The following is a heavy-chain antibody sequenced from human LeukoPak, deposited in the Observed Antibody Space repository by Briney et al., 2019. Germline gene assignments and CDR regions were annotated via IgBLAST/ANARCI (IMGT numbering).Heavy chain of an antibody. V-gene: IGHV4-39*01. CDR2: IYYSGST. D-gene: IGHD1-26*01. Sequence: SETLSLTCTVSGGSISSSSYYWGWIRQPPGKGLECIGSIYYSGSTYYNPSLKSRVTISVDTSKNQFSLKLSSVTAADTAVYYCGSYSYYYYYMDVWGKGTTVTISS. CDR3: GSYSYYYYYMDV. CDR1: GGSISSSSYY. J-gene: IGHJ6*03.